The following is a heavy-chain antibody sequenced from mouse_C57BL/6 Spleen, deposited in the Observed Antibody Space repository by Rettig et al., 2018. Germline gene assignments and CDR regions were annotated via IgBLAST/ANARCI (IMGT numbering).Heavy chain of an antibody. D-gene: IGHD2-4*01. Sequence: YYINWVNQRPGQGLDWIGWIFPGSGSSYCKEKVKAKATPTVDEPSSTAYMLLSSLTSEDSAVYFCAREDYDVGEMGAMDYWGQGTS. CDR2: IFPGSGSS. J-gene: IGHJ4*01. CDR3: AREDYDVGEMGAMDY. V-gene: IGHV1-75*01. CDR1: YY.